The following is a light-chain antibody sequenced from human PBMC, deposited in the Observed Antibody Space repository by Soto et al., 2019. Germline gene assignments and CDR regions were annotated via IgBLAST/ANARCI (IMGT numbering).Light chain of an antibody. Sequence: EIVLTQSPGTLSLSPGERATLSCRASQSVSSSYLAWYQQKPGQAPRLLISGASSRATGIPDRFSGSGSGTDFTLTISRLEPEDFAVYYCRHDGSSETFGQGTKVEIK. CDR3: RHDGSSET. CDR1: QSVSSSY. J-gene: IGKJ1*01. V-gene: IGKV3-20*01. CDR2: GAS.